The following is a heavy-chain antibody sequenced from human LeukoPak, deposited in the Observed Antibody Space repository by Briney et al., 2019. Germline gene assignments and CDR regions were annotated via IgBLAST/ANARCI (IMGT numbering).Heavy chain of an antibody. CDR2: ISYDGSNK. J-gene: IGHJ4*02. CDR1: GFTFSSYG. V-gene: IGHV3-30*18. D-gene: IGHD6-13*01. CDR3: AKDLAAASYFDY. Sequence: LPGRSLRLSCAASGFTFSSYGMPWVRQAPGKGLEWVAVISYDGSNKYYADSVKGRFTISRDNSKNTLYLQMNSLRAEDTAVYYCAKDLAAASYFDYWGQGTLVTVSS.